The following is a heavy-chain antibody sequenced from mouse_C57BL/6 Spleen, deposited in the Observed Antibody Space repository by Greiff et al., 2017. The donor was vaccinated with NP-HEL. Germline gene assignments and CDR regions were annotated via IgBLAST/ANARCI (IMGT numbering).Heavy chain of an antibody. D-gene: IGHD1-1*01. V-gene: IGHV1-18*01. CDR3: ARRQMDLITTVVATPYYAMDY. J-gene: IGHJ4*01. CDR1: GYTFTDYN. CDR2: INPNNGGT. Sequence: EVQLQQSGPELVKPGASVKIPCKASGYTFTDYNMDWVKQSHGKSLEWIGDINPNNGGTIYNQKFKGKATLTVDKSSSTAYMELRSLTSEDTAVYYCARRQMDLITTVVATPYYAMDYWGQGTSVTVSS.